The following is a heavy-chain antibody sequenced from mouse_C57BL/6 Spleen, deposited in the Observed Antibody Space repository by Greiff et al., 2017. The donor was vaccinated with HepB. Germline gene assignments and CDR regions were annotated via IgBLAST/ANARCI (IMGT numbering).Heavy chain of an antibody. CDR3: AGLLRDMDY. CDR2: IWSGGST. D-gene: IGHD1-1*01. CDR1: GFSFTSYG. Sequence: QVQLQQSGPGLVQPSQSLSITCTVSGFSFTSYGVHWVRQSPGKGLEWLGVIWSGGSTDYNAAFISRLSISKDNSKSQVFFKMNSLQADDTAIYYCAGLLRDMDYWGQGTSVTVSS. V-gene: IGHV2-2*01. J-gene: IGHJ4*01.